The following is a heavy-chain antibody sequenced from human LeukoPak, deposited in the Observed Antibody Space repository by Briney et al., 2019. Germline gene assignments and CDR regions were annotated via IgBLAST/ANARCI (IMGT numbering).Heavy chain of an antibody. CDR1: GFTFSNAW. Sequence: NPGGSLRLSCAASGFTFSNAWMSWVRQAPGKGLEWLGRIKSNTDGGTTDYSVPVKGRFTISRDDSRNTLYLQIDSLRTEDTAVYYCTTLGGDYYYYFYMDVWGKGITVTVSS. J-gene: IGHJ6*03. CDR2: IKSNTDGGTT. V-gene: IGHV3-15*01. D-gene: IGHD2-15*01. CDR3: TTLGGDYYYYFYMDV.